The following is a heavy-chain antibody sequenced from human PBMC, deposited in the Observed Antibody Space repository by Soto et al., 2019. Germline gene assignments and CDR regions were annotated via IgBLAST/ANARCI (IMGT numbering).Heavy chain of an antibody. J-gene: IGHJ4*02. CDR3: TRRRGSAGNFDY. CDR2: IYPGDSDT. Sequence: PGESLKISCKGSGYSFTSYWIGWVRQMPGKGLDWMGIIYPGDSDTRYSPSFQGQVTISADKSISTAYLQWSSLKASDTAMYYCTRRRGSAGNFDYWGQGPLGTGST. D-gene: IGHD6-19*01. V-gene: IGHV5-51*01. CDR1: GYSFTSYW.